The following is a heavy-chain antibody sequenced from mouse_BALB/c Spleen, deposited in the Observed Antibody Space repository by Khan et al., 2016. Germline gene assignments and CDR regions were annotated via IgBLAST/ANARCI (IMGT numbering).Heavy chain of an antibody. J-gene: IGHJ1*01. CDR2: ISYSGST. CDR3: ATTTVVATKYFDV. Sequence: EVQLQESGPGLVKPSQSLSLTCTVTGYSITSDYAWNWIRQFPGNKLEWMGYISYSGSTSDNTSHKSRISNNRDTSKNQFFMQLNSVTTEDKATYYCATTTVVATKYFDVWGAVTTVTVSS. D-gene: IGHD1-1*01. CDR1: GYSITSDYA. V-gene: IGHV3-2*02.